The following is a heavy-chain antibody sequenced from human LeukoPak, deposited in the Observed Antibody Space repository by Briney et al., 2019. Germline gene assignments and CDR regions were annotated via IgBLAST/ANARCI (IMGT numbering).Heavy chain of an antibody. J-gene: IGHJ5*02. CDR2: IYYSGST. D-gene: IGHD2-2*01. V-gene: IGHV4-59*01. Sequence: PSETLSLTCTVSGGSISSYYWSWIRQPPGKGLEWIGYIYYSGSTNYNPSLKSRVTISVDTSKNQFSLKLSSVTAADTAVYYCARVRPHCSSTSCYQYNWFDPWGQGTLVTVSS. CDR3: ARVRPHCSSTSCYQYNWFDP. CDR1: GGSISSYY.